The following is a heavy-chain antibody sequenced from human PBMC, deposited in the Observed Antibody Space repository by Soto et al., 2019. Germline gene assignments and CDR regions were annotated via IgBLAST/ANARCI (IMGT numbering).Heavy chain of an antibody. CDR3: ARVCRITIFGVVIPYYFDY. CDR1: GYTFTSYD. Sequence: QVQLVQSGAEVKKPGASVKVSCKASGYTFTSYDINWVRQATGQGLEWMGWMNPNSGNTGYAQKFQGRVTMTRNTSISTAYMELSSLRSEDTAVYYCARVCRITIFGVVIPYYFDYWGQGTLVTVSS. CDR2: MNPNSGNT. D-gene: IGHD3-3*01. J-gene: IGHJ4*02. V-gene: IGHV1-8*01.